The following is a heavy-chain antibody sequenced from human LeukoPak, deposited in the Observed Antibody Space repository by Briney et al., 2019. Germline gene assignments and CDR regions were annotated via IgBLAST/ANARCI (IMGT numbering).Heavy chain of an antibody. J-gene: IGHJ4*02. Sequence: GGSLRLSCAASGFTFSSYGMHWVRQAPGKGLEWVAIISYDGSNKNYADSVKGRFTISRDNSKNTLYLQMNSLRAEDTAVYSCAKDSMVRGCLNYWGQGTLVTVSS. V-gene: IGHV3-30*18. CDR1: GFTFSSYG. D-gene: IGHD3-10*01. CDR3: AKDSMVRGCLNY. CDR2: ISYDGSNK.